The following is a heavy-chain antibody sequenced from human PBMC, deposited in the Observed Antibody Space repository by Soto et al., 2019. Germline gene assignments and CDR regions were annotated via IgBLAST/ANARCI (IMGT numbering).Heavy chain of an antibody. CDR1: GYTFTIYD. D-gene: IGHD2-2*01. Sequence: GASVKVSCKASGYTFTIYDINWVRQATGQGLEWMGWMNPNTRTTGYAQKFQGRVTMTWDTSITTAYMELSSLRSEDTAVYYCARMGCSSTSCYGADYYYYGMDVWG. V-gene: IGHV1-8*01. CDR3: ARMGCSSTSCYGADYYYYGMDV. CDR2: MNPNTRTT. J-gene: IGHJ6*02.